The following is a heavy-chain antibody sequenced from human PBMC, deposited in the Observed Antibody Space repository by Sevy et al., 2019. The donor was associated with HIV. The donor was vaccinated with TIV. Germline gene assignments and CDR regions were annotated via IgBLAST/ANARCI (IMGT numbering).Heavy chain of an antibody. J-gene: IGHJ6*02. CDR3: ARDQGHYDFWSGYYYYYYYGMDV. V-gene: IGHV4-59*13. Sequence: SETLSLTCTVSGGSISSYYWSWIRQPPGKGLEWIGYIYYSGSTNYNPSLKSRVTISVDTSKNQFSLKLSSVTAADTAVYYCARDQGHYDFWSGYYYYYYYGMDVWGQGTTVTVSS. CDR2: IYYSGST. D-gene: IGHD3-3*01. CDR1: GGSISSYY.